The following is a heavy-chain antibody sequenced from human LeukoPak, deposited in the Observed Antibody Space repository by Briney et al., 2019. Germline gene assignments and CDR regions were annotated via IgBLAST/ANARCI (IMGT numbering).Heavy chain of an antibody. J-gene: IGHJ6*02. Sequence: PGGSLRLSCAASGSTVSSNYMSWVRQPPGKGLEWVSIIYSGGYTYYADSVKGRFTISRDNSKDTLYLQMSSLRVEDTAVYYCARERVVPAAVRGRYYYYGMDVWGQGTTVTVSS. CDR2: IYSGGYT. CDR3: ARERVVPAAVRGRYYYYGMDV. CDR1: GSTVSSNY. D-gene: IGHD2-2*02. V-gene: IGHV3-66*02.